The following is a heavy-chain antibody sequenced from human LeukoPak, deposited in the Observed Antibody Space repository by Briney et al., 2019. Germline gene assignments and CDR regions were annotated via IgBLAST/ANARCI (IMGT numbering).Heavy chain of an antibody. CDR2: IYYSGST. J-gene: IGHJ3*02. V-gene: IGHV4-30-4*08. Sequence: SQTLSLTCTDSGGSISSGDYYWSWIRQPPGKGLEWIGYIYYSGSTYYNPSLKSRVTISVDTSKNQFSLKLSSVTAADTAVYYCARIDFWYAFDIWGQGTMVTVSS. CDR3: ARIDFWYAFDI. D-gene: IGHD3-3*01. CDR1: GGSISSGDYY.